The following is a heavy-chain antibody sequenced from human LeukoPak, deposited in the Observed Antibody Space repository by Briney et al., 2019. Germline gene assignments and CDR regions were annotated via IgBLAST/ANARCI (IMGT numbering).Heavy chain of an antibody. J-gene: IGHJ4*02. Sequence: GGSLRLSCTASGFTFGDYAMSWVRQAPGKGLEWVGFIRSKAYGGTTEYAASAKGRFTISRDDSKSIAYLQMNSLKTEDTAVYYCTREENYDILTGYYHFDYWGQGTLVTVSS. CDR1: GFTFGDYA. V-gene: IGHV3-49*04. CDR2: IRSKAYGGTT. CDR3: TREENYDILTGYYHFDY. D-gene: IGHD3-9*01.